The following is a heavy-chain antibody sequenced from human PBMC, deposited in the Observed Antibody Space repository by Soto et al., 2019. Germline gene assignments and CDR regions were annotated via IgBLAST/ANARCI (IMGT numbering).Heavy chain of an antibody. CDR3: TRQGYIVVLPAATFYYGMDV. CDR1: GFTFSGSA. D-gene: IGHD2-2*01. J-gene: IGHJ6*02. Sequence: VGSLRLSCAASGFTFSGSAMHWVRQASGKGLEWVGRIRSKANSYATAYAASVKGRFTISRDDSKNTAYLQMNSLKTEDTAVYYCTRQGYIVVLPAATFYYGMDVCGQRTTVTVSS. CDR2: IRSKANSYAT. V-gene: IGHV3-73*01.